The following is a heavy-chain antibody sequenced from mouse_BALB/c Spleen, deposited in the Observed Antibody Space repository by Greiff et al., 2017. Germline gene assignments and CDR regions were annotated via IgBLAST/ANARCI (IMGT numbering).Heavy chain of an antibody. CDR3: ARWRYGNFYYFDD. Sequence: VQLKESGPELVKPGASVKMSCKASGYTFTSYVMHWVKQKPGQGLEWIGYINPYNDGTKYNEKFKGKATLTSDKSSSTAYMELSSLTSEDSAVYYCARWRYGNFYYFDDWGQGTTLTVSS. D-gene: IGHD2-10*02. V-gene: IGHV1-14*01. J-gene: IGHJ2*01. CDR2: INPYNDGT. CDR1: GYTFTSYV.